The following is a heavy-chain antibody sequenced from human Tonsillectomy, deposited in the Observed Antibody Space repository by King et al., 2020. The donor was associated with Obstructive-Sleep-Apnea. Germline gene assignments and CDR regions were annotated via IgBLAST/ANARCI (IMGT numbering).Heavy chain of an antibody. J-gene: IGHJ5*02. Sequence: VQLVESGGGVVHPGGSLRLSCAASGFTFSSYGMHWVRQAPGKGLEWVAFIWYDGSDKDYADSVKGRFTISRDNSKNTLYLQMNSLRVEDTAVYYCATRGTLGPWGQGTRVTVSS. CDR1: GFTFSSYG. CDR3: ATRGTLGP. D-gene: IGHD1/OR15-1a*01. CDR2: IWYDGSDK. V-gene: IGHV3-30*02.